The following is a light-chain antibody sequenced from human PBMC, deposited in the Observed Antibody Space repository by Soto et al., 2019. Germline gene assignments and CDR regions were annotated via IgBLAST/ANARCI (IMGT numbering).Light chain of an antibody. Sequence: QSALTQPRSVSGSPGQSVTISCTGTSSDVGGYNYVSWYQQHPGKAPKLMICDVSNRPSGVPDRFSGSKSGNTASLTISGLHAEDEDEYYCGSYAGGPYVFGTGTKVTVL. CDR2: DVS. V-gene: IGLV2-11*01. CDR3: GSYAGGPYV. J-gene: IGLJ1*01. CDR1: SSDVGGYNY.